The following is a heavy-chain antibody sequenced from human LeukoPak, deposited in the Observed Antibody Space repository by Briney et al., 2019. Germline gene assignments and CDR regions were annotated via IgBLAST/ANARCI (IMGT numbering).Heavy chain of an antibody. D-gene: IGHD6-13*01. CDR2: INHSGST. V-gene: IGHV4-34*01. CDR3: ARVGTYTSSWYRFKYFDY. Sequence: SETLSHTCGVRGGSFSDYYWSWIRQSPGVGLEWIGEINHSGSTNYNPSLKSRVTISVDTPKNQFSLKLSSLTAADTAVYYCARVGTYTSSWYRFKYFDYWGQGTLVTVSS. J-gene: IGHJ4*02. CDR1: GGSFSDYY.